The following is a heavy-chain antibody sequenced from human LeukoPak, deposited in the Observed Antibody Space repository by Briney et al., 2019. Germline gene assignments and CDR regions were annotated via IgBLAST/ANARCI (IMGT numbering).Heavy chain of an antibody. CDR1: GGSISNSSYY. D-gene: IGHD5-12*01. CDR3: ASENSGTSYYFDY. V-gene: IGHV4-39*01. J-gene: IGHJ4*02. CDR2: IYYSGST. Sequence: SETLSLTCTVSGGSISNSSYYWGWIRQPPGKGLEWIGSIYYSGSTYYNPSLKSRVTISVDTSKNQFSLKLSSVTAADTAVYYCASENSGTSYYFDYWGQGTLVTVSS.